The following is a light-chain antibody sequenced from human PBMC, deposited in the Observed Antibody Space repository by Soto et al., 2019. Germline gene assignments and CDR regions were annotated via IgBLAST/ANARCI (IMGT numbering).Light chain of an antibody. Sequence: QSVLTQPASVSGSPGQSITISCTGSITDVGGYNYVSWYQQHPGKAPQLMISEVSKRPSGVSDRFSGSKSGNTASLTISGLQAEDEADYYCRSHTSSRTFVFGTGTKVTVL. J-gene: IGLJ1*01. CDR3: RSHTSSRTFV. V-gene: IGLV2-14*01. CDR1: ITDVGGYNY. CDR2: EVS.